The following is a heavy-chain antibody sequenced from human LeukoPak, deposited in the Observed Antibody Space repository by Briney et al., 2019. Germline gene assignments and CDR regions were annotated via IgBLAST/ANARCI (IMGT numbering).Heavy chain of an antibody. CDR2: IYYSGST. CDR3: ARQKGIAAAGIEHPTDYYYGMDV. Sequence: SETLSLTCTVSGDSISSSSYYWGWIRQPPGKGLEWIGYIYYSGSTNYNPSLKSRVTISVDTSKNQFSLKLSSVTAADTAVYYCARQKGIAAAGIEHPTDYYYGMDVWGQGTTVTVSS. CDR1: GDSISSSSYY. V-gene: IGHV4-61*05. J-gene: IGHJ6*02. D-gene: IGHD6-13*01.